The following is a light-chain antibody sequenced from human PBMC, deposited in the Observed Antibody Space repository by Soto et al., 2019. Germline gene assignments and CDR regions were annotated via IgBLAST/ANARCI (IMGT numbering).Light chain of an antibody. CDR1: SSDVGGYNY. Sequence: QSVLTQPASVSGSPGQSITISCTGTSSDVGGYNYVSWYQQYPGKAPKLMIYEVSNRPSGVSDRFSGSKSDNTASLTISGLQAEDEADYYCSSYTSTTTPLVFGTGTKAPS. CDR2: EVS. J-gene: IGLJ1*01. CDR3: SSYTSTTTPLV. V-gene: IGLV2-14*01.